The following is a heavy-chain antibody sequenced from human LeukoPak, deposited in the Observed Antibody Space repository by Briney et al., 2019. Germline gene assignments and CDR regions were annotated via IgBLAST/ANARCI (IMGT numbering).Heavy chain of an antibody. CDR1: GFTFSSYA. Sequence: PGGSLRLSCAASGFTFSSYAVHWVRQAPGKGLEWVAVISYDGSNKYYADSVKGRFTISRDNAKNSLYLQVNSLRAEDTAVYYCAKDTPYCSSTSCQTSYFDYWGQGTLVTVSS. CDR3: AKDTPYCSSTSCQTSYFDY. J-gene: IGHJ4*02. CDR2: ISYDGSNK. V-gene: IGHV3-30-3*01. D-gene: IGHD2-2*01.